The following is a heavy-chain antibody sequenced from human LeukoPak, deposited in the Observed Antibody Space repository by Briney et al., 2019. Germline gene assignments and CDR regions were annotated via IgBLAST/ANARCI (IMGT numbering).Heavy chain of an antibody. V-gene: IGHV3-21*01. D-gene: IGHD1-14*01. J-gene: IGHJ4*02. CDR1: GLTFSNFA. Sequence: GGSLRLSCAASGLTFSNFAMNWVRQAPGTGLEWVSSITSSSSYIYYADSVKGRFTISRDNSRNTLYLQMNSLRAEDTAVYYCAGRPGFDYWGQGTLVTVSS. CDR3: AGRPGFDY. CDR2: ITSSSSYI.